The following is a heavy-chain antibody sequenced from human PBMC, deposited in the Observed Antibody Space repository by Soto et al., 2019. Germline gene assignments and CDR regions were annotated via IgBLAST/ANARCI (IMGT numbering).Heavy chain of an antibody. CDR3: AHRETTSLVRFDP. D-gene: IGHD1-1*01. Sequence: GLDLEWLALIYSTDDKRYSPSLKSRLTITKDTSKNQVVLIMTNMDPVDTATYYCAHRETTSLVRFDPWGRGTLVTVSS. J-gene: IGHJ5*02. CDR2: IYSTDDK. V-gene: IGHV2-5*01.